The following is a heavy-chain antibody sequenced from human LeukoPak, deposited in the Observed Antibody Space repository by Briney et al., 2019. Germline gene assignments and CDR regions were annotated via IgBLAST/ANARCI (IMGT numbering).Heavy chain of an antibody. Sequence: PSETLSLTCTVSGGSISSSSYYWGWIRQPPGKGLEWIGSIYYSGSTYYNPSLKSRVTISVDTSKNQFSLKLSSVIAADTAVYYCTRRLIISGWPVDYWGQGTLVTVSS. J-gene: IGHJ4*02. CDR1: GGSISSSSYY. D-gene: IGHD6-19*01. CDR3: TRRLIISGWPVDY. V-gene: IGHV4-39*01. CDR2: IYYSGST.